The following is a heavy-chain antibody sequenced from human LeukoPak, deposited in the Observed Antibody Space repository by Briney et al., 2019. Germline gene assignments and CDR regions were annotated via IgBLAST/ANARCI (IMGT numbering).Heavy chain of an antibody. CDR1: GFTFSSYA. CDR2: ISGSGGST. D-gene: IGHD1-26*01. Sequence: GGSLRLSCAASGFTFSSYAMSWVRQAPGKGLEWVSAISGSGGSTYYADSVKGRFTISRDNSKNTLYLQMNSLRAEDTAVYYCARAVYSGSYHVGESDYWGQGTLVTVSS. J-gene: IGHJ4*02. CDR3: ARAVYSGSYHVGESDY. V-gene: IGHV3-23*01.